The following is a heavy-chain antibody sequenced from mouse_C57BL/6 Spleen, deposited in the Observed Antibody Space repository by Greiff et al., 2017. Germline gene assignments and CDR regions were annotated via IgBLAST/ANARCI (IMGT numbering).Heavy chain of an antibody. CDR2: IYPGDGDT. V-gene: IGHV1-80*01. CDR1: GYAFSSYW. Sequence: QVQLQQSGAELVKPGASVKISCKASGYAFSSYWMNWVKQRPGKGLEWIGQIYPGDGDTNYNGKFKGKATLTADQSSSTAYMQLSSLTSEDSAVYFGARRSYGSSYDYAMDYWGQGTSVTVSS. CDR3: ARRSYGSSYDYAMDY. J-gene: IGHJ4*01. D-gene: IGHD1-1*01.